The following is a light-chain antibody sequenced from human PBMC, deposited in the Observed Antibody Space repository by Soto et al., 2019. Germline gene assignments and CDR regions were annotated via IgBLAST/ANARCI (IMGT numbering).Light chain of an antibody. Sequence: EIVMTQSLATLSVSPGERATLSCRASQSVSSKLAWYQQKPGQSPRLLIYAASTRATVFTATFSGSGSGTEFNPTISSLQSKDFAVYYCQHYNNWPYTFGQGTKVEIK. V-gene: IGKV3-15*01. CDR2: AAS. J-gene: IGKJ2*01. CDR3: QHYNNWPYT. CDR1: QSVSSK.